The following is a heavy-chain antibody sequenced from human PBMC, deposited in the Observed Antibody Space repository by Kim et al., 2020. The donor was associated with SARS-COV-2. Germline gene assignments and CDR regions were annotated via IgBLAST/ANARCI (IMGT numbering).Heavy chain of an antibody. CDR2: IKQDGSEK. J-gene: IGHJ4*02. Sequence: GGSLRLSCAASGFTFSSYWMSWVRQAPGKGLEWVANIKQDGSEKYYVDSVKGRFTISRDNAKNSLYLQMNSLRAEDTAVYYCARPRMGAVAGNYYFDYWGQGTLVTVSS. CDR3: ARPRMGAVAGNYYFDY. CDR1: GFTFSSYW. D-gene: IGHD6-19*01. V-gene: IGHV3-7*03.